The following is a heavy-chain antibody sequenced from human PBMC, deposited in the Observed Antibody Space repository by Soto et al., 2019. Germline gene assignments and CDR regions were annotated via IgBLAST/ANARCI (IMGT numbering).Heavy chain of an antibody. J-gene: IGHJ4*02. Sequence: QVQLQESGPGLVKPSGTLSLTCAVSGGSISSSNWWSWVRQPPGKGLEWIGEIYHSGSTNYNPSLKSRVTISVDKSKNQFSLKLSSVTAADTAVYYCARDRGPYYYDSSGYRGTFDYWGQGTLVTVSS. CDR3: ARDRGPYYYDSSGYRGTFDY. CDR1: GGSISSSNW. V-gene: IGHV4-4*02. CDR2: IYHSGST. D-gene: IGHD3-22*01.